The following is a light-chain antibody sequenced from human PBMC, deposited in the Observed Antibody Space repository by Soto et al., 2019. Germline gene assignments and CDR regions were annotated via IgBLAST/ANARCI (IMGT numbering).Light chain of an antibody. CDR1: QSVRSS. CDR2: DAS. J-gene: IGKJ5*01. V-gene: IGKV3-15*01. CDR3: QQYNNWPPT. Sequence: EIAMTQSPATLSVSLGERATLSCRASQSVRSSLAWYQQKPGQAPRLLIYDASTRAPGIPARFSGSGSGTELTLTISSLQSDDFAVYHCQQYNNWPPTFGHGTRLEIK.